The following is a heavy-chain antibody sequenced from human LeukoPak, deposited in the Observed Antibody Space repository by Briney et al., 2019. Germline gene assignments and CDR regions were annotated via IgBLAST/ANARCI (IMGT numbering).Heavy chain of an antibody. J-gene: IGHJ4*02. CDR3: ARGFTGWVTSPIDY. CDR1: GFYFANYA. Sequence: GGSLRLSCAASGFYFANYAMSWVRQAPGKGLEWVSATVGGGSPNTYHADSVKGRFTISRDNSKNTLFLQMNSLRAEDTAVYYCARGFTGWVTSPIDYWGQGALVTVSS. V-gene: IGHV3-23*01. CDR2: TVGGGSPNT. D-gene: IGHD2-2*01.